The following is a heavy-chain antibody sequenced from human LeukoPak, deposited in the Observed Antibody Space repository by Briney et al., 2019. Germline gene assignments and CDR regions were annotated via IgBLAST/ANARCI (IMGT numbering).Heavy chain of an antibody. CDR1: GFTVSSNY. CDR3: ARAGSSGWYADY. V-gene: IGHV3-53*01. D-gene: IGHD6-19*01. CDR2: IYSGGST. J-gene: IGHJ4*02. Sequence: GGSLSLSCAASGFTVSSNYMSWVRQAPGKGLEWVSVIYSGGSTYYADSVKGRFTISRDNSKNTLYLQMNSLRAEDTAVYYCARAGSSGWYADYWGQGTLVTVSS.